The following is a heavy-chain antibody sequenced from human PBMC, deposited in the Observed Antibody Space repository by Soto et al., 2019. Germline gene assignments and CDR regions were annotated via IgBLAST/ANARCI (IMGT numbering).Heavy chain of an antibody. CDR3: ARDDDNDANALDY. CDR2: IWNDGIRK. Sequence: SLRLSCAASGFTFGKYGMHWFRQAPGEGLEWVALIWNDGIRKVYVDSVKGRFTISRDNSKNTLDLQMNNLRDEDTAVYYCARDDDNDANALDYWGPGTLVTVSS. CDR1: GFTFGKYG. V-gene: IGHV3-33*01. J-gene: IGHJ4*02.